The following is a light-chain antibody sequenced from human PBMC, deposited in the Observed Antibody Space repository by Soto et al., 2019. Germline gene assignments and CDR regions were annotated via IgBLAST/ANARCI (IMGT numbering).Light chain of an antibody. Sequence: EIVLTHSQPPLSVPPGEKAPLPSRPSQVVRTYLAWYQQKPGQAPRLLIYGASSRATGIPARFSGSGSGTEFTLTINSLQSEDFAVYYCQQYNYWPQTFGQGTKVEIK. CDR1: QVVRTY. J-gene: IGKJ1*01. CDR3: QQYNYWPQT. V-gene: IGKV3-15*01. CDR2: GAS.